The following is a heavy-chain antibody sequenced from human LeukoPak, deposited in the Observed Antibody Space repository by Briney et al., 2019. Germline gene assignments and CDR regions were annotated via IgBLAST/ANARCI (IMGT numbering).Heavy chain of an antibody. J-gene: IGHJ5*02. CDR3: ARGILAGDVMIGP. Sequence: GASVKVSCKTSGYTFSSYGITWVRQAPGQGLEWMGWVSAYNGDTKYAEKLQDRVTMSTDTSTTTAYMELRSLRSDDTAVYFCARGILAGDVMIGPWGQGTLVTVSS. CDR1: GYTFSSYG. CDR2: VSAYNGDT. V-gene: IGHV1-18*01. D-gene: IGHD3-16*01.